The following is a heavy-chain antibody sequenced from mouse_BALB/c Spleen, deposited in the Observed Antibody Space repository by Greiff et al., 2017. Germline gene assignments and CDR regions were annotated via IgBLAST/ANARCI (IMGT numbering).Heavy chain of an antibody. D-gene: IGHD1-1*01. CDR2: INPNNGGT. CDR3: ARSPYYYGSSYWYFDV. CDR1: GYTFTDYN. V-gene: IGHV1-18*01. J-gene: IGHJ1*01. Sequence: SGPELVKPGASVKIPCKASGYTFTDYNMDWVKQSHGKSLEWIGDINPNNGGTIYNQKFKGKATLTVDKSSSTAYMELRSLTSEDTAVYYCARSPYYYGSSYWYFDVWGAGTTVTVSS.